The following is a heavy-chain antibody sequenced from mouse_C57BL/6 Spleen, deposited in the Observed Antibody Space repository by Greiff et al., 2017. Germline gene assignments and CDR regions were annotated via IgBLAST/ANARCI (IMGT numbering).Heavy chain of an antibody. Sequence: VQLQQSGPELVKPGASVKISCKASGYSFTGYYMNWVKQSPEKSLEWIGEINPSTGGTTYNQKFKAKATLTVDKSSSTAYMQLKSLTSEDSAVYYCAREITTNWGQGTLVTVSA. CDR1: GYSFTGYY. V-gene: IGHV1-42*01. J-gene: IGHJ3*01. D-gene: IGHD1-1*01. CDR2: INPSTGGT. CDR3: AREITTN.